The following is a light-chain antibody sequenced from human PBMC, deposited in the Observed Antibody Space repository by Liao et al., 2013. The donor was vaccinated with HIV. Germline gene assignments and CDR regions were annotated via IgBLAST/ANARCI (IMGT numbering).Light chain of an antibody. V-gene: IGLV3-21*01. CDR2: YDN. CDR1: NIGGRS. CDR3: QVWDSNYDHPYV. J-gene: IGLJ1*01. Sequence: SYMLTQPPSVSVAPGATATITCGGDNIGGRSVHWYQHKAGQAPHLVISYDNDRPSGIPARFSGSNSGNTATLSISRVEAGDEADYYCQVWDSNYDHPYVFGTGTKVTVL.